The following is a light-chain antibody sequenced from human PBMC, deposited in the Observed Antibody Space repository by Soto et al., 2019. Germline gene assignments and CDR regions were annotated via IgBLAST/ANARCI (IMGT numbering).Light chain of an antibody. J-gene: IGKJ5*01. CDR2: GAS. V-gene: IGKV3-20*01. Sequence: IVMMQSPATPSVSPGERVTLSRRVSQLFSSNLAWYQHKPGQAPRLLIYGASSRATGIPDRFSGSGSGTDFTLTISRLEPEDFAVYYCQQYGSSPSITFGQGTRLEN. CDR1: QLFSSN. CDR3: QQYGSSPSIT.